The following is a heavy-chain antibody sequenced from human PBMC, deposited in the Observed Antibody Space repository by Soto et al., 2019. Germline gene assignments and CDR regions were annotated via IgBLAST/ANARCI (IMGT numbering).Heavy chain of an antibody. CDR1: GFTFSLYG. CDR2: IWDDGRRK. Sequence: PGGSLRLSCAASGFTFSLYGMNWVRQAPGKGLEWVAAIWDDGRRKDYADSVKDRLFISRDNSKNTLYLQLDSLRHEDTAVYYCATWQGSLNFHYWGQGTLVTVSS. V-gene: IGHV3-33*01. CDR3: ATWQGSLNFHY. J-gene: IGHJ4*02.